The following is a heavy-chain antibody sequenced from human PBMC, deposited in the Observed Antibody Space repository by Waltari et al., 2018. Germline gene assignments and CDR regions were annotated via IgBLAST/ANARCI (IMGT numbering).Heavy chain of an antibody. J-gene: IGHJ6*03. Sequence: QVQLLESGPGLVKPSETLSLTFTVSGGSISRYYWSWIRPPPGKGLGWIGDTCTSGNPNSDPSSKSRVTISVDTCKNQFALKLRSVTAADTTVYYCARGRGDFEWFLHFPDARYSYYMDAWGKGTTVTVSS. V-gene: IGHV4-4*09. D-gene: IGHD3-9*01. CDR1: GGSISRYY. CDR2: TCTSGNP. CDR3: ARGRGDFEWFLHFPDARYSYYMDA.